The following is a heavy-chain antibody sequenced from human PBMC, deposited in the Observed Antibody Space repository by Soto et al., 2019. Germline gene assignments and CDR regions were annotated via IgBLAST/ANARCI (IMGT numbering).Heavy chain of an antibody. Sequence: ASVKVSCKASGYTFPSYGISWVRQAPGQGLEWMGWISGYNGNTNYAQMLQGRVTMATDTSTSTAYMELRSLRSDDTAVYYCARDDCSGGSCYRPLDYWGQGTLVTVSS. CDR3: ARDDCSGGSCYRPLDY. CDR1: GYTFPSYG. D-gene: IGHD2-15*01. V-gene: IGHV1-18*01. CDR2: ISGYNGNT. J-gene: IGHJ4*02.